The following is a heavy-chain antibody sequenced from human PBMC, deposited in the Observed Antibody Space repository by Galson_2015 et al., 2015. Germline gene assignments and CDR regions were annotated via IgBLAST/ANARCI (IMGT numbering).Heavy chain of an antibody. CDR1: GFTVSNNY. V-gene: IGHV3-53*01. CDR3: TRGPGTYTGSGKDYYGMDV. J-gene: IGHJ6*02. Sequence: SLRLSCAASGFTVSNNYMKWVRQTPAKGLEWVSALYSGGNTYYADSVKGRFTISRDNSKNTLYLQMNSLRVEDTAVYYCTRGPGTYTGSGKDYYGMDVWGQGTTVTVSS. CDR2: LYSGGNT. D-gene: IGHD3-10*01.